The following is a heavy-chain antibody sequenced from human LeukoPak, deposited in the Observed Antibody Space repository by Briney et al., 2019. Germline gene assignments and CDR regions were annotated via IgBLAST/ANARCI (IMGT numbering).Heavy chain of an antibody. D-gene: IGHD4-17*01. CDR2: IIPIFGTA. CDR3: ATNRDYGYYVSSRRILDY. Sequence: SVTVSCKASGYTFSNYAISWVRQAPAQGLEGMGGIIPIFGTANYPQKFQGRVTITADKSTTTAYMELSSLRSEDTAVYYCATNRDYGYYVSSRRILDYWGKETLVTVSS. CDR1: GYTFSNYA. V-gene: IGHV1-69*06. J-gene: IGHJ4*02.